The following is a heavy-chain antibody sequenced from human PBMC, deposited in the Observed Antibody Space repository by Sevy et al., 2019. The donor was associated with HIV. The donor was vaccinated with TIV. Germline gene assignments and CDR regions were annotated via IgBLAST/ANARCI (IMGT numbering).Heavy chain of an antibody. Sequence: SETLSLTCTVSGGSISSGGYYWSWIRQHPGKGLEWIGYIYYSGSTYYNPSLKSRVTISVDTSKNQFSLKLSSVTAADTAVYYCARTMVRGVIFCGPWGQGTLVTVSS. D-gene: IGHD3-10*01. CDR1: GGSISSGGYY. CDR3: ARTMVRGVIFCGP. CDR2: IYYSGST. V-gene: IGHV4-31*03. J-gene: IGHJ5*02.